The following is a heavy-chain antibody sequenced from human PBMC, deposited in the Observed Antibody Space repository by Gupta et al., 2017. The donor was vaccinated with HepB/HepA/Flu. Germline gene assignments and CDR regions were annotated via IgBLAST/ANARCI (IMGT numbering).Heavy chain of an antibody. Sequence: EVQLVASGGDLVQPGGSLRLSCAATGFTFSNYNINWVRQAPGKGLEWISVINSGGDAIHYADSVKGRFTISRDNAKNSLFLQMNSLRDEDTAVYYCARDSSARRLPPYYFYYMDVWGKGTTVTVSS. CDR3: ARDSSARRLPPYYFYYMDV. V-gene: IGHV3-48*02. D-gene: IGHD6-6*01. J-gene: IGHJ6*03. CDR2: INSGGDAI. CDR1: GFTFSNYN.